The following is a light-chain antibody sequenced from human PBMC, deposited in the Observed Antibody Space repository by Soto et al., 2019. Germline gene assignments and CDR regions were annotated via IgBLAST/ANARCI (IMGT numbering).Light chain of an antibody. CDR2: EAS. CDR3: QHYGGSPRT. CDR1: QSVSDGY. V-gene: IGKV3-20*01. Sequence: EIVLRQSPGTLSVSPGERVTLSCRASQSVSDGYLAWYRQKPGQTPRLLIYEASTRASGIPDRFSGSGSGPDFTLTISRLEPEDFAVYYCQHYGGSPRTFGQGTNVEAK. J-gene: IGKJ1*01.